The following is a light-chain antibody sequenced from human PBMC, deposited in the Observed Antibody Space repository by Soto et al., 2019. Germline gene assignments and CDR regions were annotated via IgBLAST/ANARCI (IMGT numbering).Light chain of an antibody. J-gene: IGKJ1*01. V-gene: IGKV1-39*01. CDR2: AAS. Sequence: IQLSQSPSSLSASVGDRVMITCRASQSISNHLNWYQQKPGKAPKLLIFAASSLQSGVPSRFSGSRSGPDFTLTISSLQPEDFATYYCQQSYSSPPTFGQGTKVDI. CDR1: QSISNH. CDR3: QQSYSSPPT.